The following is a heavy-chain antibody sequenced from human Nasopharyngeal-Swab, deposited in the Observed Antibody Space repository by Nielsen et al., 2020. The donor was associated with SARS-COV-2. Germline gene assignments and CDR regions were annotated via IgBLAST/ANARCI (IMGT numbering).Heavy chain of an antibody. J-gene: IGHJ3*02. CDR2: INHSGST. D-gene: IGHD2-2*01. Sequence: ESLKISCAVYGGSFSGYYWSWIRQPPGKGLEWIGEINHSGSTNYNPSLKSRVTISVDTSKNQFSLKLSSVTAADTAVYYCARGKYQLLFSGAFDIWGQGTMVTVSS. CDR3: ARGKYQLLFSGAFDI. CDR1: GGSFSGYY. V-gene: IGHV4-34*01.